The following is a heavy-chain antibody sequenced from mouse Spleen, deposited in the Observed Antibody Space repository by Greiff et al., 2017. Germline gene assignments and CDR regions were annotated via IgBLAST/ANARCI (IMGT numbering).Heavy chain of an antibody. Sequence: VQLQQPGAELVRPGTSVKLSCKASGYTFTSYWMHWVKQRPGQGLEWIGVIDPSDSYTNYNQKFKGKATLTVDTSSSTAYMQLSSLTSEDSAVYYCARGERFAYWGQGTLVTVSA. CDR3: ARGERFAY. V-gene: IGHV1-59*01. J-gene: IGHJ3*01. CDR1: GYTFTSYW. CDR2: IDPSDSYT.